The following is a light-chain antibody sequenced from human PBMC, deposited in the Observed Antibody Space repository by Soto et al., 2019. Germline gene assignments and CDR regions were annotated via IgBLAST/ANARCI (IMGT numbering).Light chain of an antibody. J-gene: IGLJ2*01. CDR3: QSYDSSNRDVV. Sequence: LTQPHSVSESPGKTVTISCTRSSGSIASNYVQWYQQRPGSAPTTVIYEDNQRPSGVPDRFSGSIDSSSKSASLTISGLKTEDEADYYCQSYDSSNRDVVFGGGTKLTVL. CDR2: EDN. CDR1: SGSIASNY. V-gene: IGLV6-57*04.